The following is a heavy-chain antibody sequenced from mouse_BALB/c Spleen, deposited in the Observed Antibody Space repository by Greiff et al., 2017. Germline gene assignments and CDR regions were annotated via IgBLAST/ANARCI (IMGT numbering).Heavy chain of an antibody. V-gene: IGHV5-6-5*01. J-gene: IGHJ2*01. Sequence: EVKVEESGGGLVKPGGSLKLSCAASGFTFSSYAMSWVRQTPEKRLEWVASISSGGSTYYPDSVKGRFTISRDNARNILYLQMSSLRSEDTAMYYCARGPYYYGSSYFDYWGQGTTLTVSS. CDR3: ARGPYYYGSSYFDY. CDR2: ISSGGST. D-gene: IGHD1-1*01. CDR1: GFTFSSYA.